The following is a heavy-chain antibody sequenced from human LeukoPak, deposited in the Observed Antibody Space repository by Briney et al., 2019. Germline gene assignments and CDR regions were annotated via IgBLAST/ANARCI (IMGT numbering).Heavy chain of an antibody. V-gene: IGHV3-9*01. CDR1: GFTFDDYA. CDR2: ISWNSGSI. CDR3: TKATHRLRYFDWQTWFDY. Sequence: PGRSLRLSCAASGFTFDDYAMHWVRQAPGKGLEWVSGISWNSGSIDYADSVKGRFTISRDNAKNSLYLQMNSLRPEDTALYYCTKATHRLRYFDWQTWFDYWGQGTLVTVSS. J-gene: IGHJ4*02. D-gene: IGHD3-9*01.